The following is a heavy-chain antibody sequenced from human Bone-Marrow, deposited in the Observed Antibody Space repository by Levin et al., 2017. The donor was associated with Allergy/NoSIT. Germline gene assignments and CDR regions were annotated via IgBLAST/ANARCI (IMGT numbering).Heavy chain of an antibody. J-gene: IGHJ6*02. CDR3: ARTFGVRKAYHMDI. V-gene: IGHV1-18*01. CDR2: IGGYSGKT. CDR1: GYTFTSFG. Sequence: ASVKVSCKASGYTFTSFGLSWVRQAPGQGLEWMGWIGGYSGKTKYAQKFQGRVSMTTDTSANTAYLELRSLRSDDTAIYYCARTFGVRKAYHMDIWGQGTTVTISS. D-gene: IGHD3-16*01.